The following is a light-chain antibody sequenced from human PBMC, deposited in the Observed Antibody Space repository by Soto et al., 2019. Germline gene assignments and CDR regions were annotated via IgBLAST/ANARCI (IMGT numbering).Light chain of an antibody. CDR2: DAS. CDR1: QSLTSY. CDR3: QQRSNWPIT. J-gene: IGKJ5*01. Sequence: EIVMTQSPATLSVSPGERATLSCRASQSLTSYLAWYQQKPDQAPRLLIYDASNRATGIPARFSGSGSGTDFTLTISSLEPEDFAVYYCQQRSNWPITFGQGTRLEIK. V-gene: IGKV3-11*01.